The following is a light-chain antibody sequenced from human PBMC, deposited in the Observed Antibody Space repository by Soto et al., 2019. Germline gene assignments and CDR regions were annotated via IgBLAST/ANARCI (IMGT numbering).Light chain of an antibody. Sequence: QSVLTQPPSVSAAPGQKVTISCSGSSSNIGNNYVSWYQVLPGTAPKLLIYDNNKRPSRIPDRFSGSKSGTSATLGITGLQTGDEADYYCGTWDSSLSVVFGGGTQLTVL. V-gene: IGLV1-51*01. CDR3: GTWDSSLSVV. CDR2: DNN. CDR1: SSNIGNNY. J-gene: IGLJ2*01.